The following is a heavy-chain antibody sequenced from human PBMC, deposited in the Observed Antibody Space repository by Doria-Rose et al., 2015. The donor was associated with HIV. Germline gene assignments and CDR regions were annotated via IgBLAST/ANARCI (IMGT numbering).Heavy chain of an antibody. CDR1: GDSISSSGFY. CDR2: IYYSGSA. V-gene: IGHV4-31*03. Sequence: VKPSQTLSLNCTVSGDSISSSGFYWNWIRHRPGKGLEWIGYIYYSGSAYYNPSLKSRLTISVDTSKNQSSLALRSVTAADTAVYYCARGGGYDPGLYWGQGNLVPVSS. J-gene: IGHJ4*02. D-gene: IGHD5-12*01. CDR3: ARGGGYDPGLY.